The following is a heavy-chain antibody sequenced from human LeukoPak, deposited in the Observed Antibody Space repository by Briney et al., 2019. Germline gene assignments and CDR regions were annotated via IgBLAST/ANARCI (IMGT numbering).Heavy chain of an antibody. J-gene: IGHJ3*02. V-gene: IGHV4-39*07. CDR2: IYYSGST. Sequence: KPSETLSLTCTVSGGSISSSSYYWGWIRQPPGKGLEWIGSIYYSGSTYYNPSLKSRVTISVDTSKNQFSLKLSSVTAADTAVYYCARVIVVVVAATRNDAFDIWGQGTMVTVSS. CDR3: ARVIVVVVAATRNDAFDI. D-gene: IGHD2-15*01. CDR1: GGSISSSSYY.